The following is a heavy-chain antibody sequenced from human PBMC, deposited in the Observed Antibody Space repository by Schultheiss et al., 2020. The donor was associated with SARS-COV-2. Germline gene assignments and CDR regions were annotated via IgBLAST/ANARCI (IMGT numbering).Heavy chain of an antibody. V-gene: IGHV4-31*01. J-gene: IGHJ5*02. CDR2: IYYSGST. CDR1: GGSVSSGSYY. Sequence: SETLSLTCTVSGGSVSSGSYYWSWIRQHPGKGLEWIGYIYYSGSTYYNPSLKSLVTISVDTSKNQFSLKLSSVTAADTAVYYCARGGYSSSWTGWFDPWGQGTLVTVSS. D-gene: IGHD6-13*01. CDR3: ARGGYSSSWTGWFDP.